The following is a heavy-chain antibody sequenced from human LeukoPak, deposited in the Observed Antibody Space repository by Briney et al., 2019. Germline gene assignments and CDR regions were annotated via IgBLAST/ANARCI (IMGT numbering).Heavy chain of an antibody. V-gene: IGHV4-4*07. CDR2: IYTSGST. J-gene: IGHJ5*02. Sequence: PSETLSLTCTVSGGSISSYYWSWLRQPAGKGLEWIGRIYTSGSTNYNPSLKSRVTISVDTSKNQFSLKLTSVTAADTAVYYCARSYCSGPSCLTWFDPWGLGTLVTVSS. D-gene: IGHD2-15*01. CDR1: GGSISSYY. CDR3: ARSYCSGPSCLTWFDP.